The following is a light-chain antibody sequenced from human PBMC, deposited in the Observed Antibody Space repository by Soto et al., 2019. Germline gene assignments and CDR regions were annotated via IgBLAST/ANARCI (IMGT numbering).Light chain of an antibody. CDR1: QSISYW. CDR3: QQYSNYPLT. Sequence: DIQMTQSPSTLSASVGDRVTITCRASQSISYWLAWYQQKPGKAPNLLIYKASSLESGVPSRFSGSGSGTEFTLTINSLQPDDFAIYYCQQYSNYPLTFGGGTKVEI. J-gene: IGKJ4*01. V-gene: IGKV1-5*03. CDR2: KAS.